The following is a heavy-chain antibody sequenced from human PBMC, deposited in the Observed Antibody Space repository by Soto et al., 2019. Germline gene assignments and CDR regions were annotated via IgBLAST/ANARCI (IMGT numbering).Heavy chain of an antibody. CDR2: IIPIFGTA. CDR3: ARGPPGITMVRADFDY. V-gene: IGHV1-69*01. Sequence: QVQLVQSGAEVKKPGSSVKVSCKASGGTFSSYAISWVRQAPGQGLEWMGGIIPIFGTANYAQKFQGRVTITADESTSTAYMELSSLRSEDKAVYYCARGPPGITMVRADFDYWGQGTLVTVSS. CDR1: GGTFSSYA. J-gene: IGHJ4*02. D-gene: IGHD3-10*01.